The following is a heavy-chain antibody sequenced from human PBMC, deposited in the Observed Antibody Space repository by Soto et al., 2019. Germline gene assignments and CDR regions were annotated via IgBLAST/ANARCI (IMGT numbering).Heavy chain of an antibody. D-gene: IGHD3-3*01. CDR1: GYTFTSYA. J-gene: IGHJ6*02. CDR2: INAGNGNT. Sequence: GASVKVSCKASGYTFTSYAMHWVRQAPGQRLEWMGWINAGNGNTKYSQKFQGRVTITRDTSASTAYMELSSLRSEDTAVYYCARGGLVFGVVTDSYYYYYGMDVWGQGTTVTVSS. CDR3: ARGGLVFGVVTDSYYYYYGMDV. V-gene: IGHV1-3*01.